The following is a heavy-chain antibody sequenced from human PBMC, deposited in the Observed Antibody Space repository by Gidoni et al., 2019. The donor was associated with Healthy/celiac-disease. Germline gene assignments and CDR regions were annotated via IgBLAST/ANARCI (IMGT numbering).Heavy chain of an antibody. CDR3: ARDYTYYDSGPGAFDI. V-gene: IGHV3-30*04. J-gene: IGHJ3*02. CDR1: GFTFGSYA. CDR2: ISYDGSNK. D-gene: IGHD3-22*01. Sequence: QVQLVESGGGVVQPGRSLRLSCAASGFTFGSYAMPWVRQAPGKGLEWVAVISYDGSNKYYADSVKGRFTISRDNSKNTLYLQMNSLRAEDTAVYYCARDYTYYDSGPGAFDIWGQGTMVTVSS.